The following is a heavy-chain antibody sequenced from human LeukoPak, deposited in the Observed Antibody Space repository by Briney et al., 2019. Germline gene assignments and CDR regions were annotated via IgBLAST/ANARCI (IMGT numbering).Heavy chain of an antibody. D-gene: IGHD3-16*01. CDR1: GFTVSNNY. J-gene: IGHJ4*02. CDR2: IYSGGST. V-gene: IGHV3-53*01. CDR3: GSSPYVWGIDH. Sequence: GGSLRLSCAASGFTVSNNYMSWVPQAPGKGLEWVSIIYSGGSTYYAASVKGRFTISSDNSKNTLHLQMKSLRADDTAVYYCGSSPYVWGIDHWGQGTPVTVSP.